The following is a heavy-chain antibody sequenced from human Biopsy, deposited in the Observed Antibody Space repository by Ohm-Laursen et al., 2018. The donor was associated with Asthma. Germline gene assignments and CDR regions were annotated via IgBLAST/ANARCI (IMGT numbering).Heavy chain of an antibody. V-gene: IGHV3-48*02. CDR2: ISSSSSTI. CDR3: ARPRWGPYGY. J-gene: IGHJ4*02. Sequence: SLRLSCSASGFTFSSYAMNWVRQAPGKGLEWVSYISSSSSTIYYADSVKGRFTISRDNAKNSLYLQMNSLRDEDTAVYYCARPRWGPYGYWGQGTLVTVSS. D-gene: IGHD4-17*01. CDR1: GFTFSSYA.